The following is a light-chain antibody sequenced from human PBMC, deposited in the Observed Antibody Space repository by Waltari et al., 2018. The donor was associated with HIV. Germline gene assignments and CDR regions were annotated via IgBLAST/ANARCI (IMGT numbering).Light chain of an antibody. V-gene: IGLV2-8*01. CDR2: EVN. CDR3: SSYASSNNLV. Sequence: QSALTQPPSASGSPGQSVTISCTGTSSDVGGFNYVSWYQHPPGKAPKLMIYEVNKRPSGVPDRFSGSKSGNTASLTVSGLQAEDEADYYCSSYASSNNLVFGGGTRLTVL. CDR1: SSDVGGFNY. J-gene: IGLJ3*02.